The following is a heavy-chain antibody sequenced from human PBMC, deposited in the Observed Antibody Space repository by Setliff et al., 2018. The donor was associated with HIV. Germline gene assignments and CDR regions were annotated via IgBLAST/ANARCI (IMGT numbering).Heavy chain of an antibody. CDR2: IYTSGST. Sequence: SETLSLTCTVSGDFISSGNFHWNWIRQPAGKGPEWIGLIYTSGSTSYNPSLKSRVTISVDTSKNQFSLKLNSVTAADTAVYYCARRGRDGVLIVFATGFDPWGQGTLVTVSS. J-gene: IGHJ5*02. CDR1: GDFISSGNFH. D-gene: IGHD2-8*01. CDR3: ARRGRDGVLIVFATGFDP. V-gene: IGHV4-61*02.